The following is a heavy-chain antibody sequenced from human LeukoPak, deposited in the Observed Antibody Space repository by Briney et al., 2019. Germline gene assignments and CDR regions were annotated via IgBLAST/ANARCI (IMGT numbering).Heavy chain of an antibody. CDR2: IYYSGSTYSGST. V-gene: IGHV4-31*01. D-gene: IGHD1-1*01. Sequence: SETLSLTCPVSGGSITSAVYYWTWIRQHPGKGLEWIGYIYYSGSTYSGSTYYNPSLKSPVTISVDTSKNHFSLKLSSVTAADTAVYYCARALGNYDAFDIWGLGTMVTVSS. CDR1: GGSITSAVYY. CDR3: ARALGNYDAFDI. J-gene: IGHJ3*02.